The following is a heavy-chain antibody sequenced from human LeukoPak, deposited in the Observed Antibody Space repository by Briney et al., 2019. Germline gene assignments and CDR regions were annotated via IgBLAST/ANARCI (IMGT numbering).Heavy chain of an antibody. V-gene: IGHV3-66*01. CDR1: GFTVSSDY. Sequence: GGSLRLSCTASGFTVSSDYMSWVRQAPGKGLEWVSVVYSGGNTYYADSVKGRFTISRDNSKNTVYLQMSSLGADDTAVYYCAKVLDYCDGGTCYHSGMDSWGQGTLVTVSS. J-gene: IGHJ4*02. CDR3: AKVLDYCDGGTCYHSGMDS. CDR2: VYSGGNT. D-gene: IGHD2-15*01.